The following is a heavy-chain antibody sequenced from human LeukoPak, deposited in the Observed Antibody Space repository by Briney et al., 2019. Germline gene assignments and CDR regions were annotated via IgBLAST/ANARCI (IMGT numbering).Heavy chain of an antibody. J-gene: IGHJ4*02. D-gene: IGHD1-26*01. Sequence: PGGSLRLSCAASGXTFSDYYMSWIRQAPGKGLEWVSYISSSSSYTNYADSVKGRFTISRDNAKNSLYLQMNSLRAEDTAVYYCARMGNSGSYYSDYWGQGTLVTVSS. V-gene: IGHV3-11*03. CDR3: ARMGNSGSYYSDY. CDR2: ISSSSSYT. CDR1: GXTFSDYY.